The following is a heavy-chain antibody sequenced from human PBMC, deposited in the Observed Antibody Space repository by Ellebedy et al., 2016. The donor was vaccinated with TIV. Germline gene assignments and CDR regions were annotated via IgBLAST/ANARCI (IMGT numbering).Heavy chain of an antibody. Sequence: GESLKISCGAFGFTFSTYWMSWVRQAPGKGLEWLANIKYDGSEKYYVGSVKGRFTISRDNAKNSLYLQMDSLRVEDTAVYYCARSYDDSWTGYYSWGQGTLVTVSS. J-gene: IGHJ4*02. D-gene: IGHD3-3*01. V-gene: IGHV3-7*02. CDR1: GFTFSTYW. CDR2: IKYDGSEK. CDR3: ARSYDDSWTGYYS.